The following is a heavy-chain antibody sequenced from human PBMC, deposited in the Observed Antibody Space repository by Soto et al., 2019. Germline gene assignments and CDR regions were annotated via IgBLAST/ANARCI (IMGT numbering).Heavy chain of an antibody. J-gene: IGHJ5*02. D-gene: IGHD3-16*01. Sequence: GASVKVSCKASGYSLTSNYVRWVRQATGQGLEWVGWMNPGSGDTGYAQKFQVRVTMTRDISTATAYMELSSLRSDDTATYYCARMATFGSLNWFDPWGQGTLVTVSS. CDR2: MNPGSGDT. V-gene: IGHV1-8*01. CDR3: ARMATFGSLNWFDP. CDR1: GYSLTSNY.